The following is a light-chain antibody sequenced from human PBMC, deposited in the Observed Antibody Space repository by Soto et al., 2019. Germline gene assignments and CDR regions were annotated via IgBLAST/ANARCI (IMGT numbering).Light chain of an antibody. CDR1: QSVSSSY. V-gene: IGKV3-20*01. CDR3: QQYGRSRT. CDR2: GAS. Sequence: EIVLTQSPGTLSLSPGERATLSCRASQSVSSSYLAWYQQKPGQAPRLLIYGASSRATGIPDRFSGSGSGTDFTLTISRLDPEDFAVYYCQQYGRSRTFGQGTKLEIK. J-gene: IGKJ2*01.